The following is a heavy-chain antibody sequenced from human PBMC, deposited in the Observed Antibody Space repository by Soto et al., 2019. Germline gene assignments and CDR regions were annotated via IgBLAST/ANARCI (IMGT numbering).Heavy chain of an antibody. Sequence: SETLSLTCTVSGGSISSYHWSWIRQSPGKGLEWIGYTSNSAPTIYNPSLKSRVTISADTSNNQFSLRLSSVTAADTAVYFCARLFRDVYNAVEYWGQGALVPVSS. D-gene: IGHD3-3*01. CDR2: TSNSAPT. CDR1: GGSISSYH. J-gene: IGHJ4*02. CDR3: ARLFRDVYNAVEY. V-gene: IGHV4-59*08.